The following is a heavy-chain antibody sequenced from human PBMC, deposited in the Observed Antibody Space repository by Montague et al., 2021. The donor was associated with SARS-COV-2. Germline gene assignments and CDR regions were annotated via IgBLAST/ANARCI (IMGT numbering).Heavy chain of an antibody. CDR2: ISYDGSNK. D-gene: IGHD2/OR15-2a*01. V-gene: IGHV3-30-3*01. Sequence: SLRLSCAASGFTFSRYAMHWFRQAPGKGLEWVAVISYDGSNKYYADSVKGRFTISRDNSKNTLYLQMNSLRAEDTAVYYCARVLGGYYGMDVWGQGTTVTVSS. J-gene: IGHJ6*02. CDR3: ARVLGGYYGMDV. CDR1: GFTFSRYA.